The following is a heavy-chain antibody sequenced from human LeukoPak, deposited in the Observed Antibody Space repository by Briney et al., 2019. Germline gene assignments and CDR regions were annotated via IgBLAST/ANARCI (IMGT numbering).Heavy chain of an antibody. CDR1: GFTFSSYA. CDR3: ARDKDYASDM. Sequence: GRSLRLSCAASGFTFSSYAMHWVRQAPGKGLEWVAVISYDGSNKYYADSVKGRFTISRDNSKNTLYLQMNSLRAEGTAVYYCARDKDYASDMWGQGTMVTVAS. CDR2: ISYDGSNK. V-gene: IGHV3-30-3*01. J-gene: IGHJ3*02. D-gene: IGHD4-11*01.